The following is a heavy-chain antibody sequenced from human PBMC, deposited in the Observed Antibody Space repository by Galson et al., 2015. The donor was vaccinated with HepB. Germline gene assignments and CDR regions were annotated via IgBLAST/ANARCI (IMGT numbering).Heavy chain of an antibody. D-gene: IGHD4-17*01. CDR3: ARDRGDYGDGNWFDP. CDR2: ISNDGAYT. V-gene: IGHV3-11*06. CDR1: EFTFSDYY. Sequence: SLRLSCAASEFTFSDYYMGWIRQAPGKGLEWISIISNDGAYTNYADSVKGRFTISRDNAKNSLFLQMNSLRAEDTAIYYCARDRGDYGDGNWFDPWGQGTLVSVSS. J-gene: IGHJ5*02.